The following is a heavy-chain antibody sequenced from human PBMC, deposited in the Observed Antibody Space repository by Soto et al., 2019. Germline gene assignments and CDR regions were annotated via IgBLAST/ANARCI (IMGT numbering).Heavy chain of an antibody. CDR3: AKDPEWELPKYYFDY. D-gene: IGHD1-26*01. CDR2: ISGSGGST. Sequence: GGSLRLSCAAYGITFRNYAMSWVRQAPGKGLEWVSSISGSGGSTYYADSVKGRFTISRDNSKNTLYLQMNSLRAEDTAVYYCAKDPEWELPKYYFDYWGQGTLVTVSS. V-gene: IGHV3-23*01. J-gene: IGHJ4*02. CDR1: GITFRNYA.